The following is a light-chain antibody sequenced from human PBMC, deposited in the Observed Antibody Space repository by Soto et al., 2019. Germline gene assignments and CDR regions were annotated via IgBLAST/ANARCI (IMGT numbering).Light chain of an antibody. CDR1: QTISSW. CDR3: QQYDGYSPQT. Sequence: DIQMTQSPSTLSGSVGDRVTITFRASQTISSWLAWYQQKPGTAPKLLIYHASTLESGVPSRFSGSGSGTEFTLTISSLQPDDFATYYCQQYDGYSPQTFGQGTKVDIK. CDR2: HAS. J-gene: IGKJ1*01. V-gene: IGKV1-5*01.